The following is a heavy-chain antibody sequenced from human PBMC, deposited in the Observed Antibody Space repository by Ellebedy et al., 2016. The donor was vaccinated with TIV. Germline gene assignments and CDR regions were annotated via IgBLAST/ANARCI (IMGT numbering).Heavy chain of an antibody. CDR3: AREQSPYYEILTGSFDY. D-gene: IGHD3-9*01. J-gene: IGHJ4*02. CDR2: INPLGSQK. Sequence: PGGSLRLSCVDSGPIFSHNWMSWVRQAPGKGLEWVAKINPLGSQKSYVDSVKGRFTISRDNSKSTLYLEMKSLRVEDTAVYYCAREQSPYYEILTGSFDYWGQGALVTVSS. CDR1: GPIFSHNW. V-gene: IGHV3-7*01.